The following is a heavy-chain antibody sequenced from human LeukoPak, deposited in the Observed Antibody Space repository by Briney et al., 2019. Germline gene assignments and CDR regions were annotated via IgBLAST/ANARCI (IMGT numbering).Heavy chain of an antibody. V-gene: IGHV3-23*01. J-gene: IGHJ4*02. D-gene: IGHD3-10*01. CDR2: ISGSGGST. CDR1: GFTFSGYA. CDR3: AKEMVRGTRVFDY. Sequence: PGGSLRLSCAASGFTFSGYAMSWVRQAPGKGREGGSGISGSGGSTDYADSVKGRFTISRDNSKNTLYLQMNSLRAEDTAVYYCAKEMVRGTRVFDYWGQGTLVTVSS.